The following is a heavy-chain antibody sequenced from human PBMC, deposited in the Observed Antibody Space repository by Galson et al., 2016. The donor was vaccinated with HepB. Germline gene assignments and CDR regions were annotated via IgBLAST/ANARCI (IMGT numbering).Heavy chain of an antibody. J-gene: IGHJ5*02. CDR2: IYYSGST. CDR3: AARGGIVVVVDATQTKYNWFDP. Sequence: SETLSLTCTVSGGSISRTSYYWGWIRQPPGKGLEWIGSIYYSGSTYYNPSLKSRVTISVDTSKNQFSLKLSSVTAADTALYYCAARGGIVVVVDATQTKYNWFDPWGQGTLVTVSS. D-gene: IGHD2-15*01. V-gene: IGHV4-39*01. CDR1: GGSISRTSYY.